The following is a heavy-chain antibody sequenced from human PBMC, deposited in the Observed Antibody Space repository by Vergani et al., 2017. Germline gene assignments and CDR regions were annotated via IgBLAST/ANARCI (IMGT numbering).Heavy chain of an antibody. CDR2: IYCRGST. Sequence: QLQLQESGPGLVKPSATLSLTCSVSGASIISSNYYWGWIRQPPGKGLEWVGSIYCRGSTYYNPTLKSRVTMSVDTSKNQFSLKLSSVTAADTAVYFCARHSTVEWLVKLGWIDPWGERVLVTVSS. D-gene: IGHD6-19*01. V-gene: IGHV4-39*01. J-gene: IGHJ5*02. CDR3: ARHSTVEWLVKLGWIDP. CDR1: GASIISSNYY.